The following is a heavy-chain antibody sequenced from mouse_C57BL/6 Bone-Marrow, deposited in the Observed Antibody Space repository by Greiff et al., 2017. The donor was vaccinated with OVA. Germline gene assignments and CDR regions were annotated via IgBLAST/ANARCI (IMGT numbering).Heavy chain of an antibody. Sequence: VHVKQSGPELVKPGASVKMSCKASGYTFTDYNMHWVKQSHGKSLEWIGYINPNNGGTSYNQKFKGKATLTVNKSSSTAYMELRSLTSEDSAVYYCARFSGDYGSFYAMDYWGQGTSVTVSS. CDR3: ARFSGDYGSFYAMDY. CDR2: INPNNGGT. J-gene: IGHJ4*01. CDR1: GYTFTDYN. V-gene: IGHV1-22*01. D-gene: IGHD1-1*01.